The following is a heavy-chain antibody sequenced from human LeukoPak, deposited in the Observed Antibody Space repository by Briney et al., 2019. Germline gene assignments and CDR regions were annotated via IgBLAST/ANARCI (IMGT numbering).Heavy chain of an antibody. J-gene: IGHJ4*02. Sequence: ASVKVSCKASGYTFTSYDINWVRQATGQGLEWMGWMNPNSGNTGYAQKFQGRVTITRNTSISTAYMELSSLRSEDTAVYYCARVDPADYSFDYWGQGTLVTVSS. CDR2: MNPNSGNT. CDR1: GYTFTSYD. D-gene: IGHD4/OR15-4a*01. V-gene: IGHV1-8*03. CDR3: ARVDPADYSFDY.